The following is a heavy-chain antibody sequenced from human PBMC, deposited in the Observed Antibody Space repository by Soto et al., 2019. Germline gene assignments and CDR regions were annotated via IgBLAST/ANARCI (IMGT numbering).Heavy chain of an antibody. Sequence: QVQLVQSGAEVKKPGASVKVSCKASGYTFTSYGISWVRQAPGQGLEWMGWISAYNGNTNYAQKLQGRVTITTDTSTSTAYMELRSLRSDDTAVYYCARELTEYGDYRQWYFDLWGRGTLVTVSS. CDR1: GYTFTSYG. CDR2: ISAYNGNT. V-gene: IGHV1-18*01. CDR3: ARELTEYGDYRQWYFDL. D-gene: IGHD4-17*01. J-gene: IGHJ2*01.